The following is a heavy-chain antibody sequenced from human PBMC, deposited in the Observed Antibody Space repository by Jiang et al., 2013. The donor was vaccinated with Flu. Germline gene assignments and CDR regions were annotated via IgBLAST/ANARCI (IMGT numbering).Heavy chain of an antibody. V-gene: IGHV5-10-1*01. J-gene: IGHJ4*02. CDR1: GYSFTSYW. D-gene: IGHD3-10*01. CDR3: ARQISWGDYYFDY. Sequence: CKGSGYSFTSYWISWVRQMPERPGVDGRIDPSDSYTNYSPSFQGHVTISADKSISTAYLQWSSLKASDTAMYYCARQISWGDYYFDYWGQGTLVTVSS. CDR2: IDPSDSYT.